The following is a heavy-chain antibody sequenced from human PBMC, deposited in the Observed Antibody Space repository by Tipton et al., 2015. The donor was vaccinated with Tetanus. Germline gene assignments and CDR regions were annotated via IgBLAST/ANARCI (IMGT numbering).Heavy chain of an antibody. Sequence: QSGAEVKKPGSSVKVSCEASGGTFGSYAVNWVRQAPGQGLEWMGGIIPLFDTIEYSQKFQGRITITADKSSSPAYMELNSLTSEDTAIYYCAGGLRHDPKTFYAMDRWGPGTSVTVSS. CDR2: IIPLFDTI. CDR1: GGTFGSYA. D-gene: IGHD1-1*01. V-gene: IGHV1-69*06. J-gene: IGHJ6*02. CDR3: AGGLRHDPKTFYAMDR.